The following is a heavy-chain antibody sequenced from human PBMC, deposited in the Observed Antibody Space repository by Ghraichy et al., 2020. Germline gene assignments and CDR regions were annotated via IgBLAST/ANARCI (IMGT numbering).Heavy chain of an antibody. CDR1: GGSFSGYY. CDR3: ARVLQITIFNGGFDY. J-gene: IGHJ4*02. CDR2: INHSGST. D-gene: IGHD3-3*01. V-gene: IGHV4-34*01. Sequence: SETLSLTCAVYGGSFSGYYWSWIRQPPGKGLEWIGEINHSGSTNYNPSLKSRVTISVDTSQNPFSLKLSSVTAADTAVYYCARVLQITIFNGGFDYWGQGTLVTVSS.